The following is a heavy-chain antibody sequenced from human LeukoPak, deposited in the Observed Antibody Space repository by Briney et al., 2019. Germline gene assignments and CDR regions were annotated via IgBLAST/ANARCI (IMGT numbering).Heavy chain of an antibody. J-gene: IGHJ3*01. D-gene: IGHD4-17*01. CDR2: ITCAGAP. CDR1: GFTFSNYA. CDR3: ARDPNGDYIGAFEF. V-gene: IGHV3-23*01. Sequence: PGGSLRLSCAASGFTFSNYAVMWVRQAPGQGLEWVSAITCAGAPRYADSVKGRFTISRENSKNRLYLQMNSLRAEDTAQYFCARDPNGDYIGAFEFWGQGTGVTVSS.